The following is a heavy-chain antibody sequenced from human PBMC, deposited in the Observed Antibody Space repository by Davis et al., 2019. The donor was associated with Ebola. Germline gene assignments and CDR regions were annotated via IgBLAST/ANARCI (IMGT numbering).Heavy chain of an antibody. V-gene: IGHV4-4*02. CDR3: ARDRTTVVTPVLNKENDAFDI. D-gene: IGHD4-23*01. CDR1: GGSISSSNW. CDR2: IYHSGST. J-gene: IGHJ3*02. Sequence: MPSETLSLTCAVSGGSISSSNWWSWVRQPPGKGLEWIGEIYHSGSTNYNPSLKSRVTISVDKSKNQFSLKLSSVTAADTAVYYCARDRTTVVTPVLNKENDAFDIWGQGTMVTVSS.